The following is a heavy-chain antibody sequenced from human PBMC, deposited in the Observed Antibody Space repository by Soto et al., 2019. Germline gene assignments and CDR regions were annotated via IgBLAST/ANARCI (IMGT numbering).Heavy chain of an antibody. CDR1: GYTFTNCY. D-gene: IGHD3-10*01. J-gene: IGHJ4*02. V-gene: IGHV1-46*01. Sequence: GASVKVSCKASGYTFTNCYMHCVRQAPGQGLEWMGIIYPSGGSTRNAQKFQGRVTMTRDTSTSTVYMELSSLRSEDTAVYYCARDFSGPMDYWGRRTLGTVYS. CDR3: ARDFSGPMDY. CDR2: IYPSGGST.